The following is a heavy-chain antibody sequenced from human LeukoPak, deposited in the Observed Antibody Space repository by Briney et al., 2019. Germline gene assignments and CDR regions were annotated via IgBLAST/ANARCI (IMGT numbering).Heavy chain of an antibody. Sequence: SETLSLTCTVPGGSISGSHYYWGWIRQPPGKGREWIGTMYYSGSTYYNPSLKGRVTMSVDTSNNQFSLKLSSVTAADAAVFFCAREGILGAIDYWGQGTLVTVSS. V-gene: IGHV4-39*07. CDR3: AREGILGAIDY. D-gene: IGHD1-26*01. J-gene: IGHJ4*02. CDR1: GGSISGSHYY. CDR2: MYYSGST.